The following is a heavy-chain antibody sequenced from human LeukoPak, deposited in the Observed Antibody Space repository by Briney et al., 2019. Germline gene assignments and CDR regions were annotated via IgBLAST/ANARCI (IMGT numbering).Heavy chain of an antibody. V-gene: IGHV4-39*01. J-gene: IGHJ6*03. Sequence: SETLSLACTVSGGSISSSSYYWGWIRQPPGKGLEWIGSIYYSGSTYYNPSLKRRVTTFVDTSKNQCSLKLSSVTAADTAVYYCARLADLQQERRPTTVYYYYYTDVWGKGTTVTASS. D-gene: IGHD4-17*01. CDR1: GGSISSSSYY. CDR2: IYYSGST. CDR3: ARLADLQQERRPTTVYYYYYTDV.